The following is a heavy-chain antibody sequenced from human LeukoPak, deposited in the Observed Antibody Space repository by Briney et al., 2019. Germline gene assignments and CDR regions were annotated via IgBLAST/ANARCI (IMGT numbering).Heavy chain of an antibody. Sequence: GASVKVSCKASGYTFTVYYMHWVRQAPGQGLEWMGRINPNSGGTNYAQKFQGRVTMTRDTSISTAYMELSRLRSDDTAVYYCARGSPITIFLGDWFDPWGQGTLVTVSS. J-gene: IGHJ5*02. D-gene: IGHD3-9*01. CDR1: GYTFTVYY. CDR2: INPNSGGT. CDR3: ARGSPITIFLGDWFDP. V-gene: IGHV1-2*06.